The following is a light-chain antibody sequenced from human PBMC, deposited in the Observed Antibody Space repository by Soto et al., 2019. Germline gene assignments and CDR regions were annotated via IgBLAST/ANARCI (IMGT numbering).Light chain of an antibody. CDR1: QSVSSSY. Sequence: EIVLTQSPCTLSLSPGERATLSCRSSQSVSSSYLAWYQHNPGQAPRLLIYDVSSRATGIPDRFSGSGSGTDFTLTISRLEPENFAVYYCQQYGSSPTFGQGTKVEIK. J-gene: IGKJ1*01. V-gene: IGKV3-20*01. CDR2: DVS. CDR3: QQYGSSPT.